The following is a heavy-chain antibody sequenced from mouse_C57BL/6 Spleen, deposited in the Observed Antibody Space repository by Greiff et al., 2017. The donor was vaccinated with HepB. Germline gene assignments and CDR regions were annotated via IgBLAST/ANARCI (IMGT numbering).Heavy chain of an antibody. V-gene: IGHV5-6*01. J-gene: IGHJ3*01. CDR1: GFTFSSYG. D-gene: IGHD1-1*01. CDR3: AREDGSSLAWFAY. Sequence: EVMLVESGGDLVKPGGSLKLSCAASGFTFSSYGMSWVRQTPDKRLEWVATISSGGSYTYYPDSVKGRLTISRDNAKNTLYLQMSSLKSEDTAMYYCAREDGSSLAWFAYWGQGTLVTVSA. CDR2: ISSGGSYT.